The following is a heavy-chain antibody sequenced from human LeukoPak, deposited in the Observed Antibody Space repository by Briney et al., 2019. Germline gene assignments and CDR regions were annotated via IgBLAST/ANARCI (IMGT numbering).Heavy chain of an antibody. D-gene: IGHD3-22*01. V-gene: IGHV4-39*07. Sequence: SETLSLTCTVSGGSISSSSYYWGWIRQPPGKGLEWIGSIYYSGSTYHNPSLKSRVTISVDTSKNQFSLKLSSVTAADTAVYYCARDSRPHYYDSSGYYYYYFDYWGQGTLVTVSS. CDR1: GGSISSSSYY. J-gene: IGHJ4*02. CDR2: IYYSGST. CDR3: ARDSRPHYYDSSGYYYYYFDY.